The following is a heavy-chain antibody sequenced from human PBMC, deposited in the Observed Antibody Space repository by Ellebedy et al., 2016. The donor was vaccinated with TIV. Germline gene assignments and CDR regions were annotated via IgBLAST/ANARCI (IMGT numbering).Heavy chain of an antibody. D-gene: IGHD3-22*01. Sequence: GGSLRLSCAASGFTFRNFAMTWVRQAPGKGLEWVSSISSSGVSTDYADSVRGRVTISRDNSKNTLYLQMNSLRADDSAGYYCAKLDSSGYYYGRFDYWGQGTLVTVSS. CDR2: ISSSGVST. J-gene: IGHJ4*02. CDR3: AKLDSSGYYYGRFDY. CDR1: GFTFRNFA. V-gene: IGHV3-23*01.